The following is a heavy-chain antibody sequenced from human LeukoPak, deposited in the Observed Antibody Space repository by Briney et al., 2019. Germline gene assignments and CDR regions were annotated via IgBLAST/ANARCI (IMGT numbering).Heavy chain of an antibody. J-gene: IGHJ6*02. CDR1: GYTFTSYD. Sequence: ASVKVSCKASGYTFTSYDINWVRQATGQGLEWMGWMNTNSGNTGYAQKFQGRVTMTRNTSISTAYMELSSLRSEDTAVYYCAREQSSYDFWSGFYYYYGMDVWGQGTTVTVSS. CDR3: AREQSSYDFWSGFYYYYGMDV. D-gene: IGHD3-3*01. CDR2: MNTNSGNT. V-gene: IGHV1-8*01.